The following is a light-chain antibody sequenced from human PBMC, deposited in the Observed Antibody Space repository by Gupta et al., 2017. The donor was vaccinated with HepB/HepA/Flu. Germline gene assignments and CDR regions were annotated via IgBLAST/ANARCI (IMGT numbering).Light chain of an antibody. Sequence: DIQMTQYPSSLSASVGDRVTITCRASQSISSYLNWYQQKPGKAPKLLIYAASSLQSGVPSRFSGSGSGTDFTLTISSLQPEDFATYYCQQSYSTPPELTFGGGTKVEIK. V-gene: IGKV1-39*01. CDR1: QSISSY. CDR3: QQSYSTPPELT. J-gene: IGKJ4*01. CDR2: AAS.